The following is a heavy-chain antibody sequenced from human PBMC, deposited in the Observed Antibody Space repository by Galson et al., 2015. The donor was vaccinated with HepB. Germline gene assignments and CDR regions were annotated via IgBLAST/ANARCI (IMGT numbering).Heavy chain of an antibody. D-gene: IGHD1-26*01. V-gene: IGHV5-10-1*01. CDR3: ARTSVGAKVGYYYFYMDV. Sequence: QSGAEVKKPGESLRISCKASGYSFTNYWISWVRQTPGKGLEWMGRIDARDSYTNYSPSFQGHVTISLDKSISTAYLQWSSLKASDTAMYYCARTSVGAKVGYYYFYMDVWAKGTTVTVSS. J-gene: IGHJ6*03. CDR1: GYSFTNYW. CDR2: IDARDSYT.